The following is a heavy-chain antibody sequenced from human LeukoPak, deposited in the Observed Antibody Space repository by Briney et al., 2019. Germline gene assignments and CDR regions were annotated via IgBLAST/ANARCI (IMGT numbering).Heavy chain of an antibody. D-gene: IGHD2-15*01. J-gene: IGHJ4*02. V-gene: IGHV5-51*01. CDR1: GYSFTSYW. Sequence: GESLKISCKGSGYSFTSYWIGWVRQMPGKGLEWMGIIYPDDSDTRYSPSFQGQVTISADKSISTAYLQWSSLKASDTAMYYCARPQGYCSGGSCYFIFDYWGQGTLVTVSS. CDR3: ARPQGYCSGGSCYFIFDY. CDR2: IYPDDSDT.